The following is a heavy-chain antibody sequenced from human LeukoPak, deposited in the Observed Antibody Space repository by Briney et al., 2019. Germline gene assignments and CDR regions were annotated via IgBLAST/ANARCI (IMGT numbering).Heavy chain of an antibody. CDR2: ISGSGGST. J-gene: IGHJ4*02. CDR3: AKIGSDY. CDR1: GFTFRRYD. V-gene: IGHV3-23*01. D-gene: IGHD1-14*01. Sequence: PGGSVRLSCAASGFTFRRYDMSWVRQAPGKGLEWVSTISGSGGSTYYADSVKGRFTISRDNSENTVFLQMNSLRGEDTAVYYCAKIGSDYWGQGTLVTVSS.